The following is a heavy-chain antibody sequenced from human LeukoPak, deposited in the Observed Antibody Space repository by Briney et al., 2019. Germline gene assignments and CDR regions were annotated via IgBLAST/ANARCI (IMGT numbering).Heavy chain of an antibody. J-gene: IGHJ5*02. CDR1: GYTFTSYG. CDR3: ARDDQGYCSSTSCYAGSFDP. V-gene: IGHV1-18*01. D-gene: IGHD2-2*01. Sequence: RASVKVSCKASGYTFTSYGISWVRQAPGQGLEWMGWISAYNGNTNYAQKLQGRVTMTTNTSTRTAYMEMRSLRSDDTAVYYCARDDQGYCSSTSCYAGSFDPWGQGTLVTVSS. CDR2: ISAYNGNT.